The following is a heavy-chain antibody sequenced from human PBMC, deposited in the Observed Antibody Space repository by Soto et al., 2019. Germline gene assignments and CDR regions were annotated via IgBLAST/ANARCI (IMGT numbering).Heavy chain of an antibody. CDR1: GGSFSGYY. D-gene: IGHD3-22*01. CDR2: INHSGST. Sequence: SETLSLTGAVYGGSFSGYYWSWIRQPPGKGLEWIGEINHSGSTNYNPSLGSRVTISVDTSKNQFSLKLRSVTAADTAVFYCAGLYPYESSGYHLNYWGQGALVTVSS. J-gene: IGHJ4*02. CDR3: AGLYPYESSGYHLNY. V-gene: IGHV4-34*01.